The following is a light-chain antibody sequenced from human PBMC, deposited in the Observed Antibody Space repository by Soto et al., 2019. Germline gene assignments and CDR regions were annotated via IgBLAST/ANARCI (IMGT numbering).Light chain of an antibody. CDR3: QQNYTTPVYS. CDR1: QNIIFY. CDR2: AAS. V-gene: IGKV1-39*01. Sequence: DIQMSQSPSSLCASVGGRCTLTCRASQNIIFYLNWYQHKPGKAPKLLIYAASNLQSGVPARFSGSGSGTDFTLTISSLQPEDFATYFCQQNYTTPVYSFGQGTRLEIK. J-gene: IGKJ2*01.